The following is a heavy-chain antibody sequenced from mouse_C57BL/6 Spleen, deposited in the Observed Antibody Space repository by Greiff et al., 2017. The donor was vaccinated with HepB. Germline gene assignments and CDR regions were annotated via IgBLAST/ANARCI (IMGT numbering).Heavy chain of an antibody. CDR1: GLTFSSYG. CDR2: ISSGGSYT. J-gene: IGHJ3*01. CDR3: ARHGTTVVSPFAY. Sequence: EVKLMESGGDLVKPGGSLKLSCAASGLTFSSYGMSWVRQTPDKRLEWVATISSGGSYTYYPDRVKGRFTISRDNVKNTLYLQMSSLKSEDTAMYYCARHGTTVVSPFAYWGQGTLVTVSA. V-gene: IGHV5-6*01. D-gene: IGHD1-1*01.